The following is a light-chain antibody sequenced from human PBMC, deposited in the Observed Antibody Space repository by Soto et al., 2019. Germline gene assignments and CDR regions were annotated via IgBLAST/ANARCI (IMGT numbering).Light chain of an antibody. V-gene: IGKV3-11*01. J-gene: IGKJ1*01. CDR2: DAS. CDR3: QQRFNWPPWT. CDR1: QGITRY. Sequence: EIVLTQSPATLSLSPGERATLSCRASQGITRYLAWYQQKPGQAPRLLIYDASNRATGIPAGFSGSGSGTDFTLTISSLEPEDFAMYYCQQRFNWPPWTFGQGTKVEIK.